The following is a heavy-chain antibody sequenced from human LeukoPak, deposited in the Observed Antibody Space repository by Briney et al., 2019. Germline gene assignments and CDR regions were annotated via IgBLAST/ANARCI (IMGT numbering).Heavy chain of an antibody. Sequence: PGGSLRLSCAASGFTFSSYEMNWVRQAPGKGLEWVSYISSSGRTRYYADSVKGRFTISRDNAKNSLYLQMNSLRAEDTAVYYCAKGSGWEASYFYYYMDVWGKGTTVTISS. CDR3: AKGSGWEASYFYYYMDV. J-gene: IGHJ6*03. CDR2: ISSSGRTR. V-gene: IGHV3-48*03. D-gene: IGHD1-26*01. CDR1: GFTFSSYE.